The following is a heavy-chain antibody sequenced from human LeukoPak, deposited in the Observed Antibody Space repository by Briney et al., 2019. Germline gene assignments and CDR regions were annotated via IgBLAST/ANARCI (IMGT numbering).Heavy chain of an antibody. CDR2: ISGSGGST. CDR3: ARGLYDSSFYTLGP. V-gene: IGHV3-23*01. D-gene: IGHD3-22*01. CDR1: GFTFSSYA. Sequence: GGSLRLSCAASGFTFSSYAMSWVRQAPGKGLEWVSAISGSGGSTYYADSVKGRFTISRDNAKNTVYLQMNSLRAEDSAVYSCARGLYDSSFYTLGPWSQGTLVTVSS. J-gene: IGHJ5*02.